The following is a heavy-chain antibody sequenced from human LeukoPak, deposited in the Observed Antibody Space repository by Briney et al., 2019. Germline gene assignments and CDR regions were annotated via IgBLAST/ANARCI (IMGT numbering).Heavy chain of an antibody. CDR2: ISGSGGST. CDR3: AHPRDFWSGYHYYFDY. J-gene: IGHJ4*02. CDR1: GFTFSSYA. V-gene: IGHV3-23*01. Sequence: GGSLRLSCAASGFTFSSYAMSWVRQAPGKGLEWVSAISGSGGSTYYADSVKGRFTISRDNSKNTLYLQMNSPRAEDTAVYYCAHPRDFWSGYHYYFDYWGQGTLVTVSS. D-gene: IGHD3-3*01.